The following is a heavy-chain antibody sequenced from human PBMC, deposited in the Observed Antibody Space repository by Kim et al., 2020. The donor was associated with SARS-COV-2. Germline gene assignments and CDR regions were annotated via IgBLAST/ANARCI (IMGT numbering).Heavy chain of an antibody. D-gene: IGHD3-9*01. Sequence: VKGQFTITIDNSKNTLYLQMNSLRAEDTAVDYCAKRAGFGWLLRGGSYFDYWGQGTLVTVSS. CDR3: AKRAGFGWLLRGGSYFDY. V-gene: IGHV3-23*03. J-gene: IGHJ4*02.